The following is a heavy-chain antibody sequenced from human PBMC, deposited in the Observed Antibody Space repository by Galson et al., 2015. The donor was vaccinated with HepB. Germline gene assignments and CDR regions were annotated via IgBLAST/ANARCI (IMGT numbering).Heavy chain of an antibody. CDR2: ISYDGSNK. J-gene: IGHJ4*02. D-gene: IGHD3-16*01. V-gene: IGHV3-30*18. CDR3: AKDGDYDDYVWGDAFSTGWEASRPDY. CDR1: GFTFSSYG. Sequence: SLRLSCAASGFTFSSYGMHWVRQAPGKGLEWVAVISYDGSNKYYAGSVKGRFTISRDNSKNTLYLQMNSLRAEDTAVYYCAKDGDYDDYVWGDAFSTGWEASRPDYWGQGTLVTVSS.